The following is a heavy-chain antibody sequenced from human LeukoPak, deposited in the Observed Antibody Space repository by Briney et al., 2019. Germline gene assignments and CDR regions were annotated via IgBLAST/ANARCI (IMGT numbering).Heavy chain of an antibody. CDR1: GGSISSYY. CDR3: ARAIAAAVSYWFDP. J-gene: IGHJ5*02. D-gene: IGHD6-13*01. CDR2: IYTSGST. Sequence: PSETLSLTCTVSGGSISSYYWSWIRQPAGKGLEWIGRIYTSGSTNYNPSLKSRVTMSVDTSKNQFSLKLSSATAADTAVYYCARAIAAAVSYWFDPWGQGTLVTVSS. V-gene: IGHV4-4*07.